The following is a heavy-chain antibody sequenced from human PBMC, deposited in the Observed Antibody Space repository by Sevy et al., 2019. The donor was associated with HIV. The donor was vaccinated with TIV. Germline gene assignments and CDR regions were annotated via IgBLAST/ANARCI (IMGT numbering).Heavy chain of an antibody. D-gene: IGHD1-26*01. J-gene: IGHJ6*02. Sequence: ASVKVSCKASGYTFTNYDINWVRQATGQGLEWMGWMSPNSGKTGYAQKFQGRVTMTRNTSISTAYMELSSLGSEDTAGYYCARGPNSGRYRDYYYYYGMDVWGQGTAVTVSS. CDR2: MSPNSGKT. CDR3: ARGPNSGRYRDYYYYYGMDV. V-gene: IGHV1-8*01. CDR1: GYTFTNYD.